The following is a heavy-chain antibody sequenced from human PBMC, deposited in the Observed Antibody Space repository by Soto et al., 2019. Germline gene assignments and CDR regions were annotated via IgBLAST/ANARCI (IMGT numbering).Heavy chain of an antibody. CDR2: ISGSGFKK. CDR3: AKNQGVELVPLATVDWFDP. V-gene: IGHV3-23*01. CDR1: GFIFGNFG. D-gene: IGHD1-26*01. J-gene: IGHJ5*02. Sequence: PGWSLRLSCAASGFIFGNFGTSWVRQAPGKGLEWISSISGSGFKKYYADSVKGRFTISRDNSKSTVYLELNNLSAEDTAVYHCAKNQGVELVPLATVDWFDPWGQGSVVTVSS.